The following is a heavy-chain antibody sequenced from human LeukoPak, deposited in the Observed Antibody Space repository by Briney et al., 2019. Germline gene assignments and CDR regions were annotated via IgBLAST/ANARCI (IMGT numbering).Heavy chain of an antibody. D-gene: IGHD3-9*01. Sequence: GASVKVSCKASGYTFTTYGLSWVRQAPGQGLEWLGWISTYDDNIKYAQSLQGRLTLTIDTSTSTAYMELGSLTSDDTAVYYCARETYSNILTGTDYWGPGTLVTVSS. CDR1: GYTFTTYG. J-gene: IGHJ4*02. CDR3: ARETYSNILTGTDY. CDR2: ISTYDDNI. V-gene: IGHV1-18*01.